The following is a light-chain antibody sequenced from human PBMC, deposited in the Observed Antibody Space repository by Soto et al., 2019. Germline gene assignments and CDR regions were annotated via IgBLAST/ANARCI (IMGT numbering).Light chain of an antibody. CDR1: QSVSTNF. V-gene: IGKV3-20*01. J-gene: IGKJ1*01. Sequence: EIVLTQSPGTLSLSPGAGATLSCRASQSVSTNFFAWYQQKPGQAPRLLIYGASTRATGIPDRFSGSGSGTDFTLTISRLEPEDFAVYYCQQYGRTSWTFGQGTKVDIK. CDR2: GAS. CDR3: QQYGRTSWT.